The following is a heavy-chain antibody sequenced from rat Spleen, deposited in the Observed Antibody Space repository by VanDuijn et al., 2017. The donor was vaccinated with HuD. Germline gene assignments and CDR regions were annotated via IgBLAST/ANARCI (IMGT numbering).Heavy chain of an antibody. CDR1: GFSFSDYY. D-gene: IGHD1-11*01. Sequence: EVQLVESGGGLVQPGRSLKLSCAASGFSFSDYYMAWVRQAPTKGLAWVTDISNYGGNTYSRESVKCRFTIARDNAKNTQYLQMDSLRSEDTATYYCARHGGLRNWFAYWGQGTLVTVSS. J-gene: IGHJ3*01. V-gene: IGHV5S13*01. CDR2: ISNYGGNT. CDR3: ARHGGLRNWFAY.